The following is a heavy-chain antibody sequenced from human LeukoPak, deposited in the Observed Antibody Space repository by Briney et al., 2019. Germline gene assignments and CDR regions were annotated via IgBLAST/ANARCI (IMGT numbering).Heavy chain of an antibody. J-gene: IGHJ4*02. CDR2: ISWDGGST. V-gene: IGHV3-43*01. CDR3: AKGPYDFWSGYPPLAYYFDY. Sequence: QAGGSLRLSCAASGFTFDDYTMHWARQAPGKGLEWVSLISWDGGSTYYADSVKGRFTISRDNSKNSLYLQMNSLRTEDTALYYCAKGPYDFWSGYPPLAYYFDYWGQGTLVTVSS. CDR1: GFTFDDYT. D-gene: IGHD3-3*01.